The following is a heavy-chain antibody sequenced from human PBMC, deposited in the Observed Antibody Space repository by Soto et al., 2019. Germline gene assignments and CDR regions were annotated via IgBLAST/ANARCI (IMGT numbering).Heavy chain of an antibody. J-gene: IGHJ4*02. V-gene: IGHV4-59*08. D-gene: IGHD7-27*01. Sequence: SETLSLTCTVSGGSISSYYWSWIRQPPGKGLEWIGYIYYSGSTNYNPSLKSRVTISVDTSKNQFSLKLSSVTAADTAVYYCARRQVGLTPASYYFDYWGQGTLVTVSS. CDR1: GGSISSYY. CDR2: IYYSGST. CDR3: ARRQVGLTPASYYFDY.